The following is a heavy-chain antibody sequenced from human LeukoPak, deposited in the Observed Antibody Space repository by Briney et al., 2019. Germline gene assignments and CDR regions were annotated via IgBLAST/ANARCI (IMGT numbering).Heavy chain of an antibody. D-gene: IGHD2-15*01. CDR1: GYPFRNYD. CDR2: INPHSGKT. V-gene: IGHV1-8*01. Sequence: ASVKVSCKTSGYPFRNYDINWVRQATGQGLEWMGWINPHSGKTGYAQKFQGRVTMTTDTSASTAYMELSSLRSEDTAVYYCARDLYCSGGSCYLSPDYWGQGTLVTVSS. J-gene: IGHJ4*02. CDR3: ARDLYCSGGSCYLSPDY.